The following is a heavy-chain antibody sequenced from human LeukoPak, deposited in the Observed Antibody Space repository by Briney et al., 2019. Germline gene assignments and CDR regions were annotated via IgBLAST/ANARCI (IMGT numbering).Heavy chain of an antibody. D-gene: IGHD3-22*01. CDR3: ARGRAGRNFDTTGYYPLDS. V-gene: IGHV1-69*04. Sequence: SVKVSCKASGGTFSGYGFSWVRQAPGQGLEWMGRIIPIIGRVNYAQNFQARVTITADRSTTTGYLELSNLRSDDTAVYYCARGRAGRNFDTTGYYPLDSWGQGTRVTVSS. CDR1: GGTFSGYG. J-gene: IGHJ4*02. CDR2: IIPIIGRV.